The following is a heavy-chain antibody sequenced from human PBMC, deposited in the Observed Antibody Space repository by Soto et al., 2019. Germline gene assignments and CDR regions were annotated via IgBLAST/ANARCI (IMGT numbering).Heavy chain of an antibody. CDR2: IYPGDSDT. V-gene: IGHV5-51*01. Sequence: GESLKISCKGSGYSFASHWVAWVRQMPEKGLEWIGTIYPGDSDTKYSSAFRGHVTISADTSVSTAYLQWRSLEATDSAIYYCARYSGSYWHYLDFWGQGTPVTVSS. CDR1: GYSFASHW. J-gene: IGHJ4*02. CDR3: ARYSGSYWHYLDF. D-gene: IGHD1-26*01.